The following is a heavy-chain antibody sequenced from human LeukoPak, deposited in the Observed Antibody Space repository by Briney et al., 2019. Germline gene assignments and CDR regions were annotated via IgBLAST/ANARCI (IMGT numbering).Heavy chain of an antibody. J-gene: IGHJ4*02. Sequence: ASVKVSCKASGYTFTGNFMTWVRKAPGQGLEWMGWINPNSGGTNYAQKFQGRVTMTRDTSISTAYMELSRLRSDDTAVYYCARGRYSESPFDYWGQGTLVTVSS. CDR3: ARGRYSESPFDY. CDR1: GYTFTGNF. V-gene: IGHV1-2*02. CDR2: INPNSGGT. D-gene: IGHD1-26*01.